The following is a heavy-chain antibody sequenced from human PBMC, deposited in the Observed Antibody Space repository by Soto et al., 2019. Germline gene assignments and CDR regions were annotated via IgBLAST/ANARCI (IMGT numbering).Heavy chain of an antibody. CDR1: GYTFTSYA. J-gene: IGHJ4*02. CDR3: ARVAGDSYFDY. CDR2: INAGNGNT. Sequence: DSVKVSCKASGYTFTSYAMHWVRQAPGQRLEWMGWINAGNGNTKYSQKFQGRVTITRDTSASTAYMELSSRRSEDTAVYYCARVAGDSYFDYWGQGTLVPVSS. D-gene: IGHD6-19*01. V-gene: IGHV1-3*01.